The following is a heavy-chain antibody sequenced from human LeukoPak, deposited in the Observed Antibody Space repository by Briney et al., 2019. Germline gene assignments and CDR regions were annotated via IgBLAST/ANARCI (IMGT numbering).Heavy chain of an antibody. CDR1: GFTFGDYA. CDR2: IRSKAYGGTT. J-gene: IGHJ5*02. D-gene: IGHD3-22*01. V-gene: IGHV3-49*04. CDR3: TSGRWLWNWFDP. Sequence: QPGRSLRLSCTASGFTFGDYAMSWVRQAPGKGLEWVGFIRSKAYGGTTEFAASVEGRFTISRDDSKNIAYLQMNSLKTEDTAVYYCTSGRWLWNWFDPSGQGTLVTVSS.